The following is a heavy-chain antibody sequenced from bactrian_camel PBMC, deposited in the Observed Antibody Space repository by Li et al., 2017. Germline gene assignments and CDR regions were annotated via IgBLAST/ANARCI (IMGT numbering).Heavy chain of an antibody. D-gene: IGHD7*01. CDR3: AADTAVACLRG. J-gene: IGHJ4*01. CDR1: GYTYSSNC. Sequence: HVQLVESGGGSVQAGGSLRLSCATSGYTYSSNCMGWFRQAPGKEREGLAAITDGGSSTYYADSVKGRFTISRDNAKNTVYLQMNSLKPEDTAVYYCAADTAVACLRGWGQGTQVTVS. V-gene: IGHV3S1*01. CDR2: ITDGGSST.